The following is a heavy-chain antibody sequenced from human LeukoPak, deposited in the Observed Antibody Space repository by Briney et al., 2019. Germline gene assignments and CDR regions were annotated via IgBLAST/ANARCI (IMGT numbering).Heavy chain of an antibody. CDR1: GGTFISYA. V-gene: IGHV1-69*13. CDR2: VIPIFCTA. D-gene: IGHD2-2*01. J-gene: IGHJ5*02. CDR3: ARDVRHRYCSSSSCYWGWLDP. Sequence: SVKVSCKAFGGTFISYAITWVRQAPGQGLEWMGGVIPIFCTANYARKFQDRVTITADESTSTAYMELSSLRSEDTAVYYCARDVRHRYCSSSSCYWGWLDPWGQGTLVTVSS.